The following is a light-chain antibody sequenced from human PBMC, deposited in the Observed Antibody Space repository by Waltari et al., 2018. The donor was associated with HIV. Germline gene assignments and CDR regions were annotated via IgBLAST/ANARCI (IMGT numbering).Light chain of an antibody. J-gene: IGKJ4*01. CDR3: QQTYSTHTT. CDR2: AAS. V-gene: IGKV1-39*01. CDR1: QNISSY. Sequence: IHMTHSPSSPSASVGAVVTGPIRARQNISSYLSWYQQKAGKGPNLVIYAASSLQSGPPSRFSGSGSGTKITLAIRSLQPGDFASYYWQQTYSTHTTFGGGSRVEIK.